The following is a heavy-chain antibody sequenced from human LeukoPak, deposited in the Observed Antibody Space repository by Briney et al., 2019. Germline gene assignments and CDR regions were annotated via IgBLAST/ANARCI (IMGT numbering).Heavy chain of an antibody. CDR3: ASSAVSGTRGLHY. V-gene: IGHV3-66*01. D-gene: IGHD2-8*02. J-gene: IGHJ4*02. Sequence: GGSLRLSCAASGFTVGSNYMSWVGQAPGKGLEWVSLIYSGGSTYYADSVKGRFTISRDNSKSTLYLQMNSLRAEDTAVYYCASSAVSGTRGLHYWGQGTLVTVSS. CDR1: GFTVGSNY. CDR2: IYSGGST.